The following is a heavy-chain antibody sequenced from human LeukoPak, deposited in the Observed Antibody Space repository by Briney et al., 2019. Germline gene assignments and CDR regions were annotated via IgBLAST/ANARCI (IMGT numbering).Heavy chain of an antibody. CDR2: IIPILGIA. V-gene: IGHV1-69*04. D-gene: IGHD2-15*01. J-gene: IGHJ3*02. Sequence: SVKVSCKASGGTFSSYAISWVRQAPGQGLEWMGRIIPILGIANYAQKFQGRVTITADKSTSTAYMELSSLRSEDTAVYYCARDGPNCSGGSCPRGAFDIWGQGTMVTVSS. CDR3: ARDGPNCSGGSCPRGAFDI. CDR1: GGTFSSYA.